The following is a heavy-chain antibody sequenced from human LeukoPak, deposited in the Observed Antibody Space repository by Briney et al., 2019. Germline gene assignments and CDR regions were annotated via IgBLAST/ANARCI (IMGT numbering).Heavy chain of an antibody. CDR3: AKDPFHWGTIYFDY. D-gene: IGHD7-27*01. CDR1: GFTPSSYA. CDR2: ISGDGANT. V-gene: IGHV3-23*01. J-gene: IGHJ4*02. Sequence: QPGESLRLSCAASGFTPSSYAMSWVRQAPGKGLEWVASISGDGANTNYAESVKGRFTISRDNSKNTLYLQMNSLTGEDTAIYYCAKDPFHWGTIYFDYWGQGALVTVSS.